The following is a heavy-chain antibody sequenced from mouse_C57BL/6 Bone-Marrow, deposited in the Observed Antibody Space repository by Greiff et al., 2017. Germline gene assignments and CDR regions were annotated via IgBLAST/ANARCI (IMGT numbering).Heavy chain of an antibody. Sequence: VKLVESGAELARPGASVKLSCKASGYTFTSYGISGVKQRTGQGLEWIGEIYPRSGNTYYNEKFKGKATLTADKSSSTAYMELRSLTSEDSAVYFCADGFHWYFDVWGTGTTVTVSS. CDR1: GYTFTSYG. CDR2: IYPRSGNT. J-gene: IGHJ1*03. D-gene: IGHD2-3*01. CDR3: ADGFHWYFDV. V-gene: IGHV1-81*01.